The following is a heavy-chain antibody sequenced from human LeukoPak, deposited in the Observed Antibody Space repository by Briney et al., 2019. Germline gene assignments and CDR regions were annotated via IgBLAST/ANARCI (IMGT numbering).Heavy chain of an antibody. CDR3: AKDPEYCSGGSCYFGY. V-gene: IGHV4-34*01. CDR1: GGSFSGYY. J-gene: IGHJ4*02. Sequence: PSETLSLTCAVYGGSFSGYYWSWIRQPPGKGLEWIGEINHSGSTNYNPSLKSRVTISVDTSKNQFSLKLSSVTAADTAVYYCAKDPEYCSGGSCYFGYWGQGTLVTVSS. CDR2: INHSGST. D-gene: IGHD2-15*01.